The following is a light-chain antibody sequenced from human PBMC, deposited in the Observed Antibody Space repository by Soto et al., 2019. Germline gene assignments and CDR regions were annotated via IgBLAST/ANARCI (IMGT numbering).Light chain of an antibody. CDR2: DAS. CDR3: QQYNNWPRT. Sequence: IVLTQSPATLSLSPGERATLSCRASQSVSSSLAWYQQKPGQAPRLLIYDASTRATGIPARFSGSGSGTEFTLTINSLQSEDFAVYYCQQYNNWPRTFGQGTKVDIK. CDR1: QSVSSS. J-gene: IGKJ1*01. V-gene: IGKV3-15*01.